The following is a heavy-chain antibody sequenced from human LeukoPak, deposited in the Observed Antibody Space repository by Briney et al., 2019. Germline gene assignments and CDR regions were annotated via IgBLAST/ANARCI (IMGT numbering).Heavy chain of an antibody. J-gene: IGHJ3*02. Sequence: SETLSLTCTVSGGSISTSNYYWGWIRQPPGKGLEWIGSIYYSGSTYYNPSLKSRVTISVDTSKNQFSLKLSSVTAADTAVYYCARVPPRGAAGPGNAFDIWGQGTMVTVSS. CDR1: GGSISTSNYY. CDR2: IYYSGST. D-gene: IGHD6-13*01. V-gene: IGHV4-39*07. CDR3: ARVPPRGAAGPGNAFDI.